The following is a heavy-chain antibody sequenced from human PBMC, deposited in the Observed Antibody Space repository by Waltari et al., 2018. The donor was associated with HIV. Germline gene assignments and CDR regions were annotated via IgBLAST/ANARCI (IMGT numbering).Heavy chain of an antibody. J-gene: IGHJ6*02. CDR2: TYDTGNT. CDR3: ARSTYDSSAYRYGMDV. Sequence: QLQLQESGSGLEKPSQTLSLTCSVSGRSISCDGYSWNWIRQPLGKGLEWIGYTYDTGNTYYNPSFKSRVTISLDRSKNYFSLNLSSATAADTAVYYCARSTYDSSAYRYGMDVWGQGTTVTVSS. CDR1: GRSISCDGYS. D-gene: IGHD3-22*01. V-gene: IGHV4-30-2*01.